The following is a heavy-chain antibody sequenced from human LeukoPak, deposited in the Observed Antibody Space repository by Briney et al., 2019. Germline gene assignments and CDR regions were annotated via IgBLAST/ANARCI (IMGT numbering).Heavy chain of an antibody. CDR2: ISPNSNTI. Sequence: GGSLRLSCAAAGFTFSDRYMSWIRQAPGKGMEWVAYISPNSNTIHYADSVKGRFTISRDNAKNSLFLQVNSLRAEDTAMYYCVTESGWLFDYWGQGTLVTVSS. CDR3: VTESGWLFDY. CDR1: GFTFSDRY. J-gene: IGHJ4*02. V-gene: IGHV3-11*04. D-gene: IGHD6-19*01.